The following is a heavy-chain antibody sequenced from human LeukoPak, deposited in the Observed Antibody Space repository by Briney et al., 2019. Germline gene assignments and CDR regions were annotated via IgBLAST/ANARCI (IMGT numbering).Heavy chain of an antibody. CDR2: IYSGGST. D-gene: IGHD3-22*01. V-gene: IGHV3-53*01. CDR1: GFTFSSNY. CDR3: ARGNTYDSSGYYFDY. J-gene: IGHJ4*02. Sequence: GGSLRLSCAASGFTFSSNYMSWVRQAPGKGLEWVSVIYSGGSTYYADSVTGRFTISRDNSKNTLYLQMNSLRAEDTAVYYCARGNTYDSSGYYFDYWGQGTLVTVSS.